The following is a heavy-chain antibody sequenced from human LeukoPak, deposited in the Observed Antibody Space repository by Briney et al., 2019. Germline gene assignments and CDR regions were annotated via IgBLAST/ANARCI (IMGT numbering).Heavy chain of an antibody. V-gene: IGHV3-7*01. J-gene: IGHJ4*02. Sequence: GGSLRLSCAASGFSFSIYWMSSVRQAPGKGLEWVANIKPDGSEKFYVDSVKGRFTISRDNAKNSLYLQMNSLRAEDTAVYYCASGEGGYYVSSGRFWGQGTLVTVSS. CDR2: IKPDGSEK. D-gene: IGHD3-22*01. CDR1: GFSFSIYW. CDR3: ASGEGGYYVSSGRF.